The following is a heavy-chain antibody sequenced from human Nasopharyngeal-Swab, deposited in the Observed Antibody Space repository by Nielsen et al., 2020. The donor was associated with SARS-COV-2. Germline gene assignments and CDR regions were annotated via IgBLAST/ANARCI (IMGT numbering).Heavy chain of an antibody. D-gene: IGHD6-13*01. Sequence: GESVKISCAASGFTFSSYSMNWVRQAPGKGLEWVSYISSSSSTIYYADSVKGRFTISRDNAKNSLYLQMNSLRAEDTAVYYCARGRAAAGPYYYYGMDVWGQGTTVTVSS. CDR1: GFTFSSYS. J-gene: IGHJ6*02. CDR2: ISSSSSTI. CDR3: ARGRAAAGPYYYYGMDV. V-gene: IGHV3-48*04.